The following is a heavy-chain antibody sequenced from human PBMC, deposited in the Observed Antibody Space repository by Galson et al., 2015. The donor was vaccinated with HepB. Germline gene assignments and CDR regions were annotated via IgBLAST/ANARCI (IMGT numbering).Heavy chain of an antibody. CDR3: ARNDILTDNAFDI. J-gene: IGHJ3*02. Sequence: SVKVSCKASGGTFSSHPISWVRQAPGQGLQWMGGIIPIFGSANYPQRFQGRVTITADKSTSTAYMELSSLRSEDTAVYYCARNDILTDNAFDIWGQGTMVTVSS. CDR1: GGTFSSHP. CDR2: IIPIFGSA. V-gene: IGHV1-69*06. D-gene: IGHD3-9*01.